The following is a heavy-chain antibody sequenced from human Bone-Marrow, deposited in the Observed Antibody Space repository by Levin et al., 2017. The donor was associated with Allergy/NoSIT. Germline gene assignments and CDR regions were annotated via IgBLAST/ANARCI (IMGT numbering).Heavy chain of an antibody. CDR1: EFTFSTSW. J-gene: IGHJ4*02. V-gene: IGHV3-7*01. D-gene: IGHD3-10*01. CDR2: INQDGSET. Sequence: GGSLRLSCAASEFTFSTSWMTWVRQAAGKGLEWVATINQDGSETYYVDSVKGRFTISRDNAKNSLYPHMNSLRAEDTAVYYCARDYYRKHDYWGQGTLVTVSS. CDR3: ARDYYRKHDY.